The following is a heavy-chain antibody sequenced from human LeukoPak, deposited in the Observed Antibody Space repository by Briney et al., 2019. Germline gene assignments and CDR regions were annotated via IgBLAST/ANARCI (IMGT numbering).Heavy chain of an antibody. CDR3: ANHLGWEQLGLFAFDI. CDR2: ISSGSTYI. D-gene: IGHD1/OR15-1a*01. J-gene: IGHJ3*02. Sequence: GGSLRLSCEGSGFTLSPYDMNWVRQAPGKGLEWVSSISSGSTYIYYTDSVKGRFTISRDNAKNSLYLQMNSLRAEDTAVYYCANHLGWEQLGLFAFDIWGQGTMVTVSS. V-gene: IGHV3-21*01. CDR1: GFTLSPYD.